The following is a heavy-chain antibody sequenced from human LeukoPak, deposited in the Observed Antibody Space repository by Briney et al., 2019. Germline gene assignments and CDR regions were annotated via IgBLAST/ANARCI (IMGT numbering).Heavy chain of an antibody. J-gene: IGHJ4*02. V-gene: IGHV3-15*01. D-gene: IGHD4-11*01. CDR1: GFTFSTAY. CDR3: TTSLRRYSTVDY. CDR2: IRSKRDGGTT. Sequence: GGSLRLSCATSGFTFSTAYMSWVRQAPGHGLEWVGRIRSKRDGGTTEYAAPVRGRFTISRDDSEDTLSLQMNSLKTEDTAVYYCTTSLRRYSTVDYWGQGTLVTVSS.